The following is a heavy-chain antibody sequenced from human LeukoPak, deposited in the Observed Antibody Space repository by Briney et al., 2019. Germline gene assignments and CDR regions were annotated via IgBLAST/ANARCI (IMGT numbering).Heavy chain of an antibody. D-gene: IGHD1-14*01. CDR2: ISYDGSNK. Sequence: PGRSLRLSCAASGFTFSSYGMHWVRQAPGKGLEWVAVISYDGSNKYYADSVKGRFTISRDNSKNTLYLQMNSLRAEDTAVYYCTTGIGNYYYYWGQGTLVTVAS. CDR3: TTGIGNYYYY. V-gene: IGHV3-30*03. J-gene: IGHJ4*02. CDR1: GFTFSSYG.